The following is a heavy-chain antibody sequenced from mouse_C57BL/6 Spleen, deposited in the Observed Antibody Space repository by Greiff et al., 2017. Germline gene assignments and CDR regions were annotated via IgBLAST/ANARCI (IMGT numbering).Heavy chain of an antibody. CDR1: GYTFTSYW. CDR2: IYPGSGST. J-gene: IGHJ4*01. Sequence: VQLQQPGAELVKPGASVKMSCKASGYTFTSYWITWVKQRPGQGLEWIGDIYPGSGSTNYNEKFKSKATLTVDTSSSTAYMQLSSLTSEDSAVYYCARAAPTDYYAMDYWGQGTSVTVSS. V-gene: IGHV1-55*01. CDR3: ARAAPTDYYAMDY. D-gene: IGHD1-1*01.